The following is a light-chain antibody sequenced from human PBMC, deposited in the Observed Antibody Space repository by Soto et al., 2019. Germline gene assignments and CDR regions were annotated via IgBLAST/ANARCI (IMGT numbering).Light chain of an antibody. CDR3: SSHTISSALQV. V-gene: IGLV2-14*01. Sequence: QSALTQPASVSGSPGQSIAISCTGTRSDVGAYNYVSWYQQHPGKAPKLMIYGVSNRPSGVSNRFSGSKSGNTASLTISGLQADDEADYYCSSHTISSALQVFGTGTKLTVL. J-gene: IGLJ1*01. CDR1: RSDVGAYNY. CDR2: GVS.